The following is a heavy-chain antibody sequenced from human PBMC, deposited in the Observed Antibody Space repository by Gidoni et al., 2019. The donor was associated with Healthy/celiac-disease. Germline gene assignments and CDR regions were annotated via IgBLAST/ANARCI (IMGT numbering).Heavy chain of an antibody. V-gene: IGHV3-9*01. CDR2: ISWNSGSI. Sequence: EVQLVASGGGLVQPGRSLSLSCAASGFPFDDYAMHWVRQAPGKGLEWVSGISWNSGSIGYADSVKGRFTISRDNAKNSLYLQMNSLRAEDTALYYCAKDIGPKFNWFDPWGQGTLVTVSS. CDR3: AKDIGPKFNWFDP. J-gene: IGHJ5*02. CDR1: GFPFDDYA.